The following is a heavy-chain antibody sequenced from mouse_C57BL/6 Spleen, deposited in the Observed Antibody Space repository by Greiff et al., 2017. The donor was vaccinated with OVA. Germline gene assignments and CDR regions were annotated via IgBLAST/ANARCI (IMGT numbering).Heavy chain of an antibody. Sequence: QVQLKQPGTELVKPGASVKLSCKASGYTFTSYWMHWVKQRPGQGLEWIGNINPSNGGTNYNEKFKSKATLTVDKSSSTAYMQLSSLTSEDSAVYYCARRLSYGSTLYAMDYWGQGTSVTVAS. CDR2: INPSNGGT. J-gene: IGHJ4*01. V-gene: IGHV1-53*01. D-gene: IGHD1-1*01. CDR1: GYTFTSYW. CDR3: ARRLSYGSTLYAMDY.